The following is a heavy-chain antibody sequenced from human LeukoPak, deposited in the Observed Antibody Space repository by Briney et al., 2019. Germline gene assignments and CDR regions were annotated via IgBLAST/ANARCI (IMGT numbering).Heavy chain of an antibody. CDR3: ARKYYYDSSGYYSLDP. V-gene: IGHV3-66*01. J-gene: IGHJ5*02. Sequence: GGSLRLSCAASGFSFSVYSMNWVRQAPGKGLEWVSVIYSGGSTYYADSVKGRFTISRDNSKNTLYLQMNSLRAEDTAVYYCARKYYYDSSGYYSLDPWGQGTLVTVSS. CDR1: GFSFSVYS. CDR2: IYSGGST. D-gene: IGHD3-22*01.